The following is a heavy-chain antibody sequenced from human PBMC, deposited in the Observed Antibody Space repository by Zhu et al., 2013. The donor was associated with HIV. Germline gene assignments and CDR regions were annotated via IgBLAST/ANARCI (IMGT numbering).Heavy chain of an antibody. CDR3: ARDCSSTSCYPYYYYYGMDV. D-gene: IGHD2-2*01. CDR2: IIPIFGTA. J-gene: IGHJ6*02. Sequence: QVQLVQSGAEVKKPGSSVKVSCKASGGTFSSYAISWVRQAPGQGLEWMGGIIPIFGTANYAQKFQGRVTITADESTSTAYMELSSLRSEDTAVYYCARDCSSTSCYPYYYYYGMDVWGQGTTVTVSS. CDR1: GGTFSSYA. V-gene: IGHV1-69*01.